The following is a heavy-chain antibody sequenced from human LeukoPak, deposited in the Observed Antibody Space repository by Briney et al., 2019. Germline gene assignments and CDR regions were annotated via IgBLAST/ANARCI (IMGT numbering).Heavy chain of an antibody. J-gene: IGHJ1*01. V-gene: IGHV1-2*02. D-gene: IGHD2-2*03. CDR3: AXGMDAEAFQN. CDR1: GYRFTAYP. CDR2: XXXHIGET. Sequence: GASVKVSCKTSGYRFTAYPLXXXXQAPGQGLXWXXXXXXHIGETNNAQKFXGRVTMTRDTSISVAYMQLSSLRSDDTAVYYCAXGMDAEAFQNWSQGTLVTVSS.